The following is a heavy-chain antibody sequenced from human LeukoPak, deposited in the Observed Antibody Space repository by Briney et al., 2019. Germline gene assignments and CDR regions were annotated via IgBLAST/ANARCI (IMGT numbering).Heavy chain of an antibody. CDR1: GYTFTGYY. Sequence: ASVKVSFKASGYTFTGYYMHWVRQAPGQGLEWMGWINPNSGGTNYAQKFQGRVTMTRDTSISTAYMELSRLRSDDTAVYYCARVDIVVVPAAIRWFDPWGQGTLVTVSS. D-gene: IGHD2-2*02. J-gene: IGHJ5*02. CDR2: INPNSGGT. CDR3: ARVDIVVVPAAIRWFDP. V-gene: IGHV1-2*02.